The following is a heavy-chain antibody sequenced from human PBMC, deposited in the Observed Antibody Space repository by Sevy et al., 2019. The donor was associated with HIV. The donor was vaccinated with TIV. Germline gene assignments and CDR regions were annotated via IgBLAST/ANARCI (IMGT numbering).Heavy chain of an antibody. Sequence: AGSLRLSCAASGFTFSNYYMNWVRQGPGKALVWVARLNGDGSDINYADSVRGRFTISRDNTKNTLYLQMSSLRGEDTAVYYCFVRIRDSSEIDYWGQGTLVTVSS. J-gene: IGHJ4*02. CDR3: FVRIRDSSEIDY. CDR1: GFTFSNYY. D-gene: IGHD6-6*01. CDR2: LNGDGSDI. V-gene: IGHV3-74*01.